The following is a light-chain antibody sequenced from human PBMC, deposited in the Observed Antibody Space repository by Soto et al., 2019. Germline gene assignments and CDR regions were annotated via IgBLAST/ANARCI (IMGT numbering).Light chain of an antibody. CDR2: DAS. CDR1: QSINNW. J-gene: IGKJ2*01. V-gene: IGKV1-5*01. Sequence: DFQMTQSPPTLSASVGDSVTITCRASQSINNWLAWYQQKPGKAPKVLIYDASNLESGVPSRFSGSGSGTEFTLTISILQPDDFATYYGQQYKRYRYTFGQGTKLEIK. CDR3: QQYKRYRYT.